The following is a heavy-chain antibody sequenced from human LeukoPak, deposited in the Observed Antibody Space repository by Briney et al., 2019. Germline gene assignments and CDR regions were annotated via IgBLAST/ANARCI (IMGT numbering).Heavy chain of an antibody. CDR3: AKAPPMIPDY. J-gene: IGHJ4*02. V-gene: IGHV3-30*02. CDR1: GFTFSSYG. CDR2: IRYDGSNE. D-gene: IGHD3-22*01. Sequence: GGSLRLSCAASGFTFSSYGMHWVRQTPGKGLEWVAFIRYDGSNEFYVDSVKGRFTISRDSSKNTLYLQMNSLRAEDTAVYYCAKAPPMIPDYWGQGTLVTVSS.